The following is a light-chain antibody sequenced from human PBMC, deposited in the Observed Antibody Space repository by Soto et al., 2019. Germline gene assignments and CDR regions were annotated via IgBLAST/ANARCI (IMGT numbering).Light chain of an antibody. CDR3: HQHDSQPPLT. Sequence: ETVLTQSPATLSLSPGERATLSCRASQSVGIYLAWYQQKPGQAPRLLIYGASSRANGVPDRFSGSGSGADFSHAIARLEREDIAVYYCHQHDSQPPLTFGQGTRVELK. J-gene: IGKJ1*01. V-gene: IGKV3-20*01. CDR1: QSVGIY. CDR2: GAS.